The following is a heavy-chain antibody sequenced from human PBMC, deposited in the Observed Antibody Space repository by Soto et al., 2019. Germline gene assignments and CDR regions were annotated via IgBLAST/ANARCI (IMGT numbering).Heavy chain of an antibody. CDR3: ARDLSGDSRGP. D-gene: IGHD3-22*01. Sequence: VQLVESGGGFIQPGGSLRLSCAASGFPFSSYGMHWVRQAPGKGLEWVAVIWYDGSNKYYADSVKGRFTISRDNSKNTLDLQMNSLRAEDTAVYYCARDLSGDSRGPWGQGTLVTVSS. J-gene: IGHJ5*02. CDR1: GFPFSSYG. CDR2: IWYDGSNK. V-gene: IGHV3-33*08.